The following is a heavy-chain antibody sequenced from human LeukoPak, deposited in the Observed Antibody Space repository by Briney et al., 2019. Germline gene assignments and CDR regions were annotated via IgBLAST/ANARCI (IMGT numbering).Heavy chain of an antibody. J-gene: IGHJ4*02. D-gene: IGHD2-2*01. Sequence: HPGGSLRLSRAASGFTFSSYAMSWVRQAPGKGLEWVSSISGSGGGTYYADSVKGRFTISRDNSKNTLYLQMNSLRAEDTAVYYCAKARYCSSTSCYGPSFDYWGQGTLVTVSS. CDR1: GFTFSSYA. CDR3: AKARYCSSTSCYGPSFDY. CDR2: ISGSGGGT. V-gene: IGHV3-23*01.